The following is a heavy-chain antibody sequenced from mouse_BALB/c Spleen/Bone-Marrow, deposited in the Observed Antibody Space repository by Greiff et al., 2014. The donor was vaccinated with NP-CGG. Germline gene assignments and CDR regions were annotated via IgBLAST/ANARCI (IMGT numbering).Heavy chain of an antibody. V-gene: IGHV2-9*02. CDR2: IWDGGST. CDR1: GFSLTSYG. D-gene: IGHD2-1*01. Sequence: QVQLQQPGPGLVAPSQSLSITCTVSGFSLTSYGVHWVRQPPGKGLEWLGVIWDGGSTNYNSALVSRLSINKDNSKSQVFLKMNSLQTDDTAMYYCARDRGGNFYAMDYWGQGTSVTVSS. J-gene: IGHJ4*01. CDR3: ARDRGGNFYAMDY.